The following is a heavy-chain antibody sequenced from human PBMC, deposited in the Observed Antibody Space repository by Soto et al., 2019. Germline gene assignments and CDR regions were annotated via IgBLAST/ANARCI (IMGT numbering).Heavy chain of an antibody. Sequence: SVKVSCKASGGTFSSYAISWVRQAPGQELEWMGGIIPIFGTANYAQKFQGRVTITADESTSTAYMELSSLRSEDTAVYYCARGTPKYYDFWSGYPENYYYYGMDVWGQGTTVTVSS. CDR3: ARGTPKYYDFWSGYPENYYYYGMDV. D-gene: IGHD3-3*01. J-gene: IGHJ6*02. V-gene: IGHV1-69*13. CDR1: GGTFSSYA. CDR2: IIPIFGTA.